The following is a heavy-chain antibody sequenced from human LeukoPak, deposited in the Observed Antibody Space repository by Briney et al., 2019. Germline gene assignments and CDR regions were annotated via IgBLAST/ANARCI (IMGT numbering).Heavy chain of an antibody. CDR2: INSDGSST. Sequence: GGSLRLSCAASGFTFSSYWMHWVRQAPGKGLVWVSRINSDGSSTSYADSVKGRFTISRDNAENTLYLQMNSLRAEDTAVYYCARGDPYYYDSSGYYYGFDYWGQGTLVTVSS. CDR1: GFTFSSYW. CDR3: ARGDPYYYDSSGYYYGFDY. V-gene: IGHV3-74*01. J-gene: IGHJ4*02. D-gene: IGHD3-22*01.